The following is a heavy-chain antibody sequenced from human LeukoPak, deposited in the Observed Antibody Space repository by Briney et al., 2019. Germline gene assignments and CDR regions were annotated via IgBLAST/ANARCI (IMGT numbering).Heavy chain of an antibody. CDR2: IYYTGST. CDR1: GDSINTGGYY. V-gene: IGHV4-31*03. Sequence: PSETLSLTCTVSGDSINTGGYYWNWIRQHPGKGLEWIGYIYYTGSTYYNPSLKSRPAIPLDTSKNRFSLRLSSVTAADTAVYYCARDPTPGMYYFDYWGQGNLVTVSS. CDR3: ARDPTPGMYYFDY. D-gene: IGHD4-11*01. J-gene: IGHJ4*02.